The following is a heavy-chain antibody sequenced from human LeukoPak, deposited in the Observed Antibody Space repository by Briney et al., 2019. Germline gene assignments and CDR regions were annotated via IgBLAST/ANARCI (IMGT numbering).Heavy chain of an antibody. CDR3: ARESDDSSGYYYRLFDY. CDR1: GGSISSYY. Sequence: SETLSLTCTVSGGSISSYYWSWIRQPPGKGLEWIGYIYYSGSTNYSPSLKSRVTISVDTSKNQFSLKLSSVTAADTAVYYCARESDDSSGYYYRLFDYWGQGTLVTVSS. V-gene: IGHV4-59*01. CDR2: IYYSGST. J-gene: IGHJ4*02. D-gene: IGHD3-22*01.